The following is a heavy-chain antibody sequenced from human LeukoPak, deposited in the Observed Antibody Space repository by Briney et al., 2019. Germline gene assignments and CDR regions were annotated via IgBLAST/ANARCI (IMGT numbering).Heavy chain of an antibody. CDR2: ISSSSSYI. J-gene: IGHJ4*02. D-gene: IGHD6-6*01. CDR1: GFTFSSYS. Sequence: GGSLRLSCAASGFTFSSYSMNWVRQAPGKGLEWVSSISSSSSYIYYADSVKGRFTISRDNAKNSLYLQMNSLRAEDTAVYYCARVALAARRGPLDYWGQGTLVTVSS. V-gene: IGHV3-21*01. CDR3: ARVALAARRGPLDY.